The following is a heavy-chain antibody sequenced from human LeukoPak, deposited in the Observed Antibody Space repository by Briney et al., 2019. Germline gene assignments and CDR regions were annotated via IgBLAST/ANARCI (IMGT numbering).Heavy chain of an antibody. V-gene: IGHV4-59*01. CDR3: ARHCSGGSCPLGAFDY. CDR2: IYYSGST. J-gene: IGHJ4*02. Sequence: NPSETLSLTCAVYGGSFSGYYWSWIRQPPGKGLEWIGYIYYSGSTNYNPSLKSRVTISVDTSKNQFSLKLSSVTAADTAVYYCARHCSGGSCPLGAFDYWGQGTLVTVSS. CDR1: GGSFSGYY. D-gene: IGHD2-15*01.